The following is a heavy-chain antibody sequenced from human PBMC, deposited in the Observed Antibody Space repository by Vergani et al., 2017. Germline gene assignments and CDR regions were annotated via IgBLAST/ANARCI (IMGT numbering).Heavy chain of an antibody. CDR1: GASIRSSKYY. V-gene: IGHV4-39*01. CDR3: ARHSTVEWLVKLGWIDP. D-gene: IGHD6-19*01. Sequence: QLQLQESGPGLVKPSATLSLTCSVSGASIRSSKYYWVWIRQPTGKGLEWIASIYYSGSTYYNPSHKSRVTISVDTSKNQFSLKLSSVTAADTAVYFGARHSTVEWLVKLGWIDPWGQGILVTVSS. CDR2: IYYSGST. J-gene: IGHJ5*02.